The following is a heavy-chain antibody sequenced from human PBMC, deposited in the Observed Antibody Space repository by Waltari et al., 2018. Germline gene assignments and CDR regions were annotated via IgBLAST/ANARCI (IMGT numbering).Heavy chain of an antibody. D-gene: IGHD3-10*01. V-gene: IGHV3-23*04. CDR3: TRSISQGVTASDY. CDR1: GFSISDYG. CDR2: IRASGGNV. J-gene: IGHJ4*02. Sequence: EVQLVESGGGLIQPGGSLRLSCAASGFSISDYGVSWVRQAPGKGLEWVSSIRASGGNVAYTDSVMGRFTISRDTSQNTVYLQMIGLRVEDTAVYYCTRSISQGVTASDYWGQGTLVTVSS.